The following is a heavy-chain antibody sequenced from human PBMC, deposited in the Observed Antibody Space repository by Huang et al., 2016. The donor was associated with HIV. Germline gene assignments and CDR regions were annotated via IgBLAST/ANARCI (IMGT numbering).Heavy chain of an antibody. D-gene: IGHD3-3*01. CDR1: GGSISTHY. CDR3: ARDHHDFWRGYRRMYFFDH. CDR2: SDYSGST. J-gene: IGHJ4*02. Sequence: QVQLQESGPGLVKPSETLSLTCTVSGGSISTHYWIWIRQPPGKGLEWIGSSDYSGSTNYSPSLKSRVTILLDTSKNQFSLRVNSVTAADTAMYYCARDHHDFWRGYRRMYFFDHWGQGTLVTVSS. V-gene: IGHV4-59*11.